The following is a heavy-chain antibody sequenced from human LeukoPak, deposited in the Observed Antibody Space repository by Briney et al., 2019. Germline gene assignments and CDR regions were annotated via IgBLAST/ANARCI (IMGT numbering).Heavy chain of an antibody. CDR2: VSGSGGNT. CDR1: GFTFSSYA. J-gene: IGHJ5*02. Sequence: GGSLRLSCAASGFTFSSYAMSWVRQAPGEGLEWVSTVSGSGGNTYYADSVKGRFTISRDNTKNTLYLQMNNLRAEDTAVYYCVRESPVAAVGRSWFDPWGQGTLVTVSS. V-gene: IGHV3-23*01. CDR3: VRESPVAAVGRSWFDP. D-gene: IGHD6-13*01.